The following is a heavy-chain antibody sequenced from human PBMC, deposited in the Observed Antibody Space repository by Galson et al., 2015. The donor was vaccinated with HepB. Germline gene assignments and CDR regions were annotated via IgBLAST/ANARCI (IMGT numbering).Heavy chain of an antibody. J-gene: IGHJ4*02. CDR1: GFTVSGSY. CDR2: FHSDGDS. CDR3: ARDHFDYSNAIYYFDS. Sequence: SLRLSCAASGFTVSGSYMSWVRQAPGKGLEWVSVFHSDGDSDYADSAKGRFTISRDNSKNTLYLQMNSLRAEDTAVYFCARDHFDYSNAIYYFDSWGQGTLVTVSS. V-gene: IGHV3-53*01. D-gene: IGHD4-11*01.